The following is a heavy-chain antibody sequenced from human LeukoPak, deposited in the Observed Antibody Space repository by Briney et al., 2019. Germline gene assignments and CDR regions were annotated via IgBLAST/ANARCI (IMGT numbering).Heavy chain of an antibody. J-gene: IGHJ4*02. CDR3: ARDKYQLPLPLDY. CDR2: ISYDGSNK. D-gene: IGHD2-2*01. V-gene: IGHV3-30-3*01. CDR1: GFTFSSYA. Sequence: GRSLRLSCAASGFTFSSYAMHWVRQAPGKGLEWVAVISYDGSNKYYADSVKGRFTISRDNAKNSLYLQMNSLRAEDTAVYYCARDKYQLPLPLDYWGQGTLVTVSS.